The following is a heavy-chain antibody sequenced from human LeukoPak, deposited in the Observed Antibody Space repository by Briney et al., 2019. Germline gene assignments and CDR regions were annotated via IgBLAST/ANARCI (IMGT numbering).Heavy chain of an antibody. V-gene: IGHV1-2*02. CDR3: ASYKYSSSWLFDY. CDR2: TNPNSGGT. CDR1: GYTFTCYY. D-gene: IGHD6-13*01. J-gene: IGHJ4*02. Sequence: GASVKVSRKASGYTFTCYYMHWVRQAPGQGLEWMGWTNPNSGGTNYAQKFQGRVTMTRDTSISTAYMELSRLRSDDTAVYYCASYKYSSSWLFDYWGQGTLVTVSS.